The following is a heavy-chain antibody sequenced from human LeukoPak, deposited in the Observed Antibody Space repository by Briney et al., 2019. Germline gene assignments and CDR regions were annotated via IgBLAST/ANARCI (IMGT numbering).Heavy chain of an antibody. V-gene: IGHV4-59*08. CDR1: GGSISSYY. CDR2: IYYSGST. J-gene: IGHJ4*02. Sequence: SETLSLTCTVSGGSISSYYWSWIRQPPGKGLEWIGYIYYSGSTNYNPSLESRATISVDTSKNQFSLKLNSVSAADTAVYYCARTIAAAGDEYFDYWGQGTLVTVSS. CDR3: ARTIAAAGDEYFDY. D-gene: IGHD6-13*01.